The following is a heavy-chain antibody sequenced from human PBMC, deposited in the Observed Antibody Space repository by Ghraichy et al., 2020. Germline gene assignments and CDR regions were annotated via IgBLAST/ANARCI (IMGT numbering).Heavy chain of an antibody. CDR3: ARDPIILSLLASENTPSLSLSFDY. D-gene: IGHD3-9*01. Sequence: GGSLRLSCAASGFTFSSYAMHWVRQAPGKGLEWVAVISYDGSNKYYADSVKGRFTISRDNSKNTLYLQMNSLRAEDTAVYYCARDPIILSLLASENTPSLSLSFDYWGQGTLVTVSS. V-gene: IGHV3-30-3*01. CDR2: ISYDGSNK. CDR1: GFTFSSYA. J-gene: IGHJ4*02.